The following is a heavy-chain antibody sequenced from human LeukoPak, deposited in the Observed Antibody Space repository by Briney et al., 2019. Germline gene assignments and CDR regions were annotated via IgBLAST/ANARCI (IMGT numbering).Heavy chain of an antibody. Sequence: PGGSLRLSCAASGFTFSSYSMNWVRQAPGKGLEWVSYISSSSSTIYYADSVKGRFTISRDNAKNSLYLQMSSLRDEDTALNYRARDPFGSGSYQFAYWAQGTLFT. CDR2: ISSSSSTI. J-gene: IGHJ4*02. V-gene: IGHV3-48*02. D-gene: IGHD3-10*01. CDR1: GFTFSSYS. CDR3: ARDPFGSGSYQFAY.